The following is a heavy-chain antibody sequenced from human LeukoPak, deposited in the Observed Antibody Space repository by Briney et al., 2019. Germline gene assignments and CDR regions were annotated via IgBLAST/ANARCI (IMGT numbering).Heavy chain of an antibody. V-gene: IGHV3-48*01. CDR3: ARFIVVVPAAIPAPDY. CDR2: ISSASNTI. Sequence: GGSLRLSCAASGFTFSSYSMNWVRQAPGKGLEWVSYISSASNTIYYADSVKGRFTISRDNAKNSLYLQMNSLRAEDTAMYYCARFIVVVPAAIPAPDYWGQGTLVTVSS. CDR1: GFTFSSYS. D-gene: IGHD2-2*01. J-gene: IGHJ4*02.